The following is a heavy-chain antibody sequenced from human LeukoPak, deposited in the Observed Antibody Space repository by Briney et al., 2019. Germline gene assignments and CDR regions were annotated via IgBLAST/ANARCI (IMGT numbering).Heavy chain of an antibody. Sequence: PSETLSLTCTVSGGSISSYYWSWIRQPPGKGLEWIGYIYYSGSTNYNPSLKSRVTISVDTSKNQFSPKLSSVTAADTAVYYCATTIAAAGLEYFQHWGQGTLVTVSS. J-gene: IGHJ1*01. V-gene: IGHV4-59*01. D-gene: IGHD6-13*01. CDR1: GGSISSYY. CDR3: ATTIAAAGLEYFQH. CDR2: IYYSGST.